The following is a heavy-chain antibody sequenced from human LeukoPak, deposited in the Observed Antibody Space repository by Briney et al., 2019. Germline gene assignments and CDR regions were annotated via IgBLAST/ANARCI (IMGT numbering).Heavy chain of an antibody. CDR2: ISDGGSRT. Sequence: PGGSLRLSCAASGFSFSSYAVSWVRQAPGRGLEWVSGISDGGSRTYYADPVKGRFTISRDDSKNTLYLQMNSLRAGDTVVYYCEEVHLGIWVDYWGQGTLVTVSS. CDR1: GFSFSSYA. D-gene: IGHD7-27*01. CDR3: EEVHLGIWVDY. J-gene: IGHJ4*02. V-gene: IGHV3-23*01.